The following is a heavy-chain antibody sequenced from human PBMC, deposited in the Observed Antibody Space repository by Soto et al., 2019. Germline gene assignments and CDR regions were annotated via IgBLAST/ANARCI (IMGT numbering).Heavy chain of an antibody. V-gene: IGHV3-7*01. J-gene: IGHJ3*02. CDR3: ARDGVVVVAANLVAFDI. Sequence: GGSLRLSCAASGFTFSSYWMSWVRQAPGKGLEWVANIKQDGSEKYYVDSVKGRFTISRDNAKNSLYLQMNSLRAEDTAVYYCARDGVVVVAANLVAFDIWGQGTMVTVSS. D-gene: IGHD2-15*01. CDR1: GFTFSSYW. CDR2: IKQDGSEK.